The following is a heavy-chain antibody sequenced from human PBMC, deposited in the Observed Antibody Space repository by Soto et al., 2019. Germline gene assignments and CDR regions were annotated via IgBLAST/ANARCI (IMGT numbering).Heavy chain of an antibody. J-gene: IGHJ5*02. CDR1: GYTFSTYA. Sequence: ASVKVSCKXSGYTFSTYALHWVRQAPGQGLEWMGWINGGNGHTRYSQKFKDRVTISRDTPASTAYMELSGLRSEDTAVYYCASEYSGYDRFDPWGQGTLVTVSS. V-gene: IGHV1-3*01. CDR2: INGGNGHT. D-gene: IGHD5-12*01. CDR3: ASEYSGYDRFDP.